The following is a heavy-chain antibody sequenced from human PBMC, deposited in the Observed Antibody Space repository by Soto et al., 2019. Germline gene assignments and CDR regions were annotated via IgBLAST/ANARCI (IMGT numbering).Heavy chain of an antibody. CDR1: GYSFSGYG. Sequence: QVLLVQSGAEAKKPGASVKVSCKASGYSFSGYGIHWVRQAPGQRPDWPGWISAGTGVTKISQQFQGIVATIRDIAASTAYMELKSLTSADTAVYYCARGSSSWSLGKGAYYGMHVWGQGTTVIVSS. D-gene: IGHD2-2*01. CDR3: ARGSSSWSLGKGAYYGMHV. V-gene: IGHV1-3*01. J-gene: IGHJ6*02. CDR2: ISAGTGVT.